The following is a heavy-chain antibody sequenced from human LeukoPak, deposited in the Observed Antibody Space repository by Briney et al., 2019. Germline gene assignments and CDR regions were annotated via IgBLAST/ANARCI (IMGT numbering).Heavy chain of an antibody. CDR3: ASEYCSGGNCYFDY. J-gene: IGHJ4*02. D-gene: IGHD2-15*01. CDR1: EYSFATYW. V-gene: IGHV5-51*01. Sequence: GESLQISGKGSEYSFATYWIGWGRQLPGQGLEWMGIIFPGDSDTRYSPSFQGQVTISADKSISTAYLQWSSLKASDTAIYYCASEYCSGGNCYFDYWGQGTLVTVSS. CDR2: IFPGDSDT.